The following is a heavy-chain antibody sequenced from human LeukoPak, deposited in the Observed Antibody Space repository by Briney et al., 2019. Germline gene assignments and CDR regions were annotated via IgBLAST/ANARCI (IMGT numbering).Heavy chain of an antibody. D-gene: IGHD3-3*01. CDR1: GFTFSSYS. J-gene: IGHJ6*03. CDR2: ISSSSSYI. CDR3: ARVSPVDYDFWSGYPRYYYYMDV. V-gene: IGHV3-21*01. Sequence: KSGGSLRLSCAASGFTFSSYSMNWVRQAPGKGLEWVSSISSSSSYIYCADSVKGRFTISRDNAKNSLYLQMNSLRAEDTAVYYCARVSPVDYDFWSGYPRYYYYMDVWGKGTTVTVSS.